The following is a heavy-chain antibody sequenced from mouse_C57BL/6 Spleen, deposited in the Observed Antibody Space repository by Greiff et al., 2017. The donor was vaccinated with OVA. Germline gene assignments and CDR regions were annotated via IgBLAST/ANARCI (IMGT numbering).Heavy chain of an antibody. Sequence: QVQLQQPGAELVKPGASVKLSCKASGYTFTSYWMHWVKQRPGQGLEWIGMIHPNSGSTNYNEKFKSKATLTVDKSSSTAYMQLSSLTSEDSAVYYCARSGYSNSREMDDWGKGTSVTVSS. V-gene: IGHV1-64*01. D-gene: IGHD2-5*01. CDR3: ARSGYSNSREMDD. CDR2: IHPNSGST. CDR1: GYTFTSYW. J-gene: IGHJ4*01.